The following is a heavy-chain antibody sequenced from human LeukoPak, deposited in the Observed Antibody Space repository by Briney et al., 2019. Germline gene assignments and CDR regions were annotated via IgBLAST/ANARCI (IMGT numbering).Heavy chain of an antibody. CDR1: GGTFSSYA. Sequence: VASVKVSCKASGGTFSSYAISWVRQAPGQGLEWMGGIIPIFGTANYAQKFQGRVTITADESTSTAYMELSSLRSEDTAVYYCARDESGVVVAATAGKLDYWGQGTLVTVSS. V-gene: IGHV1-69*13. CDR3: ARDESGVVVAATAGKLDY. CDR2: IIPIFGTA. J-gene: IGHJ4*02. D-gene: IGHD2-15*01.